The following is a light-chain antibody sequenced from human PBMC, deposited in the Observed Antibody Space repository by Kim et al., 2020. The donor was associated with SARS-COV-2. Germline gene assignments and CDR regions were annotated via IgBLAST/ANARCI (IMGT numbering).Light chain of an antibody. Sequence: VSPGEEATLSCSASQSISNNLAWYQQKPGQAPRLLIYGASSRATDIPARFSGSGSGTQFSLTISSLQSDDFGIYYCQQYHNWPPLTFGGGTKVEI. J-gene: IGKJ4*01. V-gene: IGKV3D-15*01. CDR2: GAS. CDR3: QQYHNWPPLT. CDR1: QSISNN.